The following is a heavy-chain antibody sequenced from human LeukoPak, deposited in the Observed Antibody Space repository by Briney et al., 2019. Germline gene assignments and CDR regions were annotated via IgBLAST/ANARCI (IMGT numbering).Heavy chain of an antibody. V-gene: IGHV3-30*19. J-gene: IGHJ4*02. CDR3: ARSSGSYYPDDY. D-gene: IGHD1-26*01. CDR1: GFTFSSYG. Sequence: PGGSLRLSCAASGFTFSSYGMHWVRQAPGKGLEWVAVISYDGSNKYYADSVKGRFTISRDNSKNTLYLQMNSLRAEDTAVYYCARSSGSYYPDDYWGQGTLVTVSS. CDR2: ISYDGSNK.